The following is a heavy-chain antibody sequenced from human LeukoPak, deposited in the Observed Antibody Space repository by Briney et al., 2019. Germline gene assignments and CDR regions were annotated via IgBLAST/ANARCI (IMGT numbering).Heavy chain of an antibody. J-gene: IGHJ6*03. V-gene: IGHV3-48*01. D-gene: IGHD6-25*01. CDR3: ARFAAGGSYYYYMDV. CDR1: GFTFSSYS. CDR2: IGTSSTTI. Sequence: GGSLRLSCAASGFTFSSYSMNWVRQPPGKGLEWVSNIGTSSTTIYYADSVKGRFTISRDNAKNSLYLQMNSLRADDTAVYYCARFAAGGSYYYYMDVWGKGTTVTVSS.